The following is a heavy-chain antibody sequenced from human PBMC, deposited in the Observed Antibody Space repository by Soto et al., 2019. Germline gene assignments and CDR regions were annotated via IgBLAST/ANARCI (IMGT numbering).Heavy chain of an antibody. CDR2: INAGNGNT. D-gene: IGHD1-26*01. V-gene: IGHV1-3*01. Sequence: ASVKVSCKASGYTVTSYAMHWVRQAPGQRLEWMGWINAGNGNTKYSQKFQGRVTITRDTSASTAYMELSSLRSEDTAVYYCARGATHDAFDLWRQGTMVTVSS. CDR3: ARGATHDAFDL. CDR1: GYTVTSYA. J-gene: IGHJ3*01.